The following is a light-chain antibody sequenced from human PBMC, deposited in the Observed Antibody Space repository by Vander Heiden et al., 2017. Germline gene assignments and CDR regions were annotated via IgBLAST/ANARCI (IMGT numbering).Light chain of an antibody. J-gene: IGKJ1*01. CDR2: DAS. CDR1: QDISNY. Sequence: DVRMTRSPSSLSASVGDRVTSTCQASQDISNYLDWYQQKPGKAPKLLSYDASNREKGVPARFSGSGSGTDFTFTISSLQPEDIATYYCQQYNNCSWTFGQGTKVEIK. V-gene: IGKV1-33*01. CDR3: QQYNNCSWT.